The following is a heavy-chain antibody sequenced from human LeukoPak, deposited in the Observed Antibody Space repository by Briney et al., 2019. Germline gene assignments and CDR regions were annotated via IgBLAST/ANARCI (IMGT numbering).Heavy chain of an antibody. CDR3: ARVILPSSAWAIVVNDQAWFDP. Sequence: PSETLSLTCTVSGGSISSSSYYWGWIRQPPGKGLEWIGSIYYSGSTYYNPSLKSRVTISVDTSKNQFSLKLSSVTAADTAVYYCARVILPSSAWAIVVNDQAWFDPWGQGTLVTVSS. V-gene: IGHV4-39*01. CDR1: GGSISSSSYY. D-gene: IGHD3-22*01. CDR2: IYYSGST. J-gene: IGHJ5*02.